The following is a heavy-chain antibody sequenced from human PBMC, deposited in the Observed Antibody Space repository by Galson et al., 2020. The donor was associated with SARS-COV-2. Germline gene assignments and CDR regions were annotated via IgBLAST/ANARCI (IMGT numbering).Heavy chain of an antibody. CDR3: VRPSGGGIWGPFDY. J-gene: IGHJ4*02. CDR2: ISYDGNNK. Sequence: GGSLRLSCAASGFIFITYAMHWVRQAPGKGLEWVAVISYDGNNKYYADSVKGRFTISRDNSKNTLYLQMNSLRTEDTAVYYCVRPSGGGIWGPFDYWGQGALVTVSS. D-gene: IGHD3-16*01. V-gene: IGHV3-30*04. CDR1: GFIFITYA.